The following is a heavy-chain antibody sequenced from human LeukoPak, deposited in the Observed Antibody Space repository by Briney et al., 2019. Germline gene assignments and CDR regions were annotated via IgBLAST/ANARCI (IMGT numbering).Heavy chain of an antibody. CDR3: VIMAGY. Sequence: SETLSLTCTVSGDSISSKGLEWIGSLYYSGSSYYNPSLKSRVTISADMSKNQFSLTLTSVTAADTAVYYCVIMAGYWGQGTLVTVSS. V-gene: IGHV4-59*05. CDR2: LYYSGSS. D-gene: IGHD4/OR15-4a*01. CDR1: GDSISS. J-gene: IGHJ4*02.